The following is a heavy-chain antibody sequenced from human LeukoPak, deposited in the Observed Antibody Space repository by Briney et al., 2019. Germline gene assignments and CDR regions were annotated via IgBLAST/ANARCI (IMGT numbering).Heavy chain of an antibody. CDR3: AKTKAGYSSSPLDY. CDR2: ISWNSGSI. Sequence: PGGSLRLSCAASGFTFSSYSMNWVRQAPGKGLEWVSGISWNSGSIGYADSVKGRFTISRDNAKNSLYLQMNSLRAEDTALYYCAKTKAGYSSSPLDYWGQGTLVTVSS. CDR1: GFTFSSYS. D-gene: IGHD6-13*01. V-gene: IGHV3-9*01. J-gene: IGHJ4*02.